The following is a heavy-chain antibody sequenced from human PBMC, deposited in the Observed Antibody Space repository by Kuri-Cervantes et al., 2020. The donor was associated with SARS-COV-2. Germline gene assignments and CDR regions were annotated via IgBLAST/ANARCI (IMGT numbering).Heavy chain of an antibody. D-gene: IGHD5-18*01. Sequence: SQTLSLTCAVYGGSFSGYYWSWIRQPPGKGLEWIGEINHSGSTNYNPSLKSRVTISVDTSKNQFSLKLSSVTAADTAVYYCARLSDTLYYYCGMDVWGQGTTVTVSS. CDR2: INHSGST. V-gene: IGHV4-34*01. CDR1: GGSFSGYY. CDR3: ARLSDTLYYYCGMDV. J-gene: IGHJ6*02.